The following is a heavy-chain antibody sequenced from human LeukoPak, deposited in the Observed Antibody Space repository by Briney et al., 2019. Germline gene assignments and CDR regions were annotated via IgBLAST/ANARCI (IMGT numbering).Heavy chain of an antibody. CDR1: GFTFSSYS. CDR3: ATTGSYYYYYMDV. D-gene: IGHD2-15*01. V-gene: IGHV3-48*01. Sequence: GGSLRLSFAASGFTFSSYSMNWVRQAPGKGLEWVSYISSSSSTIYYADSVKGRFTISRDNAKNSLYLQMNSLRAEDTAVYYCATTGSYYYYYMDVWGKGTTVTVSS. CDR2: ISSSSSTI. J-gene: IGHJ6*03.